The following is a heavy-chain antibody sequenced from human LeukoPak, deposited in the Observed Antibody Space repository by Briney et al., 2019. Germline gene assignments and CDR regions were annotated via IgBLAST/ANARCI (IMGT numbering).Heavy chain of an antibody. CDR3: ARHYYDSSGPSH. Sequence: SETLSLTCTVSGGSMSGAYWSWIRQPPGKGLEWIGYIYYSGSTNYNPSLKSRVTISVDTSKNQFSLKLSSVTAADTVVYYCARHYYDSSGPSHWGQGTLVTVSS. CDR1: GGSMSGAY. J-gene: IGHJ4*02. D-gene: IGHD3-22*01. V-gene: IGHV4-59*08. CDR2: IYYSGST.